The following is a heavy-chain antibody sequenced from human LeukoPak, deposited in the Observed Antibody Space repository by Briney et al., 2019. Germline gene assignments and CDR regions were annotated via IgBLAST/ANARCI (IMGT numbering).Heavy chain of an antibody. V-gene: IGHV3-30*03. CDR3: ARDHPTYYYDSSGLNREGFDY. CDR1: GFTFSSYG. J-gene: IGHJ4*02. CDR2: ISYDGSNK. Sequence: GRSLRLSCAASGFTFSSYGMHWVRQAPGKGLEWVAVISYDGSNKYYADSVKGRFTISRDNSKNTLYLQMNSLRAEDTAVYYCARDHPTYYYDSSGLNREGFDYWGQGTLVTVSS. D-gene: IGHD3-22*01.